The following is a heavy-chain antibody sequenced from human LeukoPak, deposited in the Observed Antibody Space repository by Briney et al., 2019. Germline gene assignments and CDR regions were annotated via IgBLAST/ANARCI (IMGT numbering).Heavy chain of an antibody. D-gene: IGHD6-6*01. Sequence: GGSLRLSCAASGFTFSSYSMNWVRQAPGKGLEWVSFISSSSSYIYYTDSVEGRFTISRDNAKNSLYLQLNSLRAEDTALYYCARGEWSSSPFDYWGQGTLVTVSS. CDR2: ISSSSSYI. CDR1: GFTFSSYS. J-gene: IGHJ4*02. V-gene: IGHV3-21*01. CDR3: ARGEWSSSPFDY.